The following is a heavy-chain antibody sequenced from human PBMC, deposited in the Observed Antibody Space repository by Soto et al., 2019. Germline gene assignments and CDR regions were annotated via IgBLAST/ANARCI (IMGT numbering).Heavy chain of an antibody. CDR2: INAGNGNT. J-gene: IGHJ4*02. CDR1: GDGYASKD. V-gene: IGHV1-3*01. Sequence: ASVKLCCKACGDGYASKDMYWARQAPGQRPEWMGWINAGNGNTKYSQKFQGRVTITRDTAASKAYMELSSLRSEDTVVYYCARDKITGFLDYWGQGTPVTSPQ. D-gene: IGHD1-20*01. CDR3: ARDKITGFLDY.